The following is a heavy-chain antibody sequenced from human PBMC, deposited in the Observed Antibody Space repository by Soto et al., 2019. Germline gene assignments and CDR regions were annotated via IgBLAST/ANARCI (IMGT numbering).Heavy chain of an antibody. CDR3: ARGWDYDFWSGYYSAFDP. CDR2: IYYSGST. J-gene: IGHJ5*02. V-gene: IGHV4-59*01. D-gene: IGHD3-3*01. CDR1: GGSIGSYY. Sequence: SETLSLTCTVSGGSIGSYYRSWIRQPPGKGLEWIGYIYYSGSTNYNPSLKSRVTISVDTSKNQFSLKLSSVTAADTAVYYCARGWDYDFWSGYYSAFDPWGQGTLVTVSS.